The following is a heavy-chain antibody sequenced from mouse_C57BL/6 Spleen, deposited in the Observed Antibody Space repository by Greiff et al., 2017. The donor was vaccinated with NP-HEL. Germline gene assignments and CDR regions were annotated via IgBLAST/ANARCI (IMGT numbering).Heavy chain of an antibody. J-gene: IGHJ4*01. CDR2: IYPGSGNT. Sequence: VQLQQSGAELVRPGASVKLSCKASGYTFTDYYINWVKQRPGQGLEWIARIYPGSGNTYYNEKVKGKATLTAEKSSSTAYMQLSSLTSEDSAVYFCARSGWDPAMDYWGQGTSVTVSS. CDR1: GYTFTDYY. V-gene: IGHV1-76*01. CDR3: ARSGWDPAMDY. D-gene: IGHD3-1*01.